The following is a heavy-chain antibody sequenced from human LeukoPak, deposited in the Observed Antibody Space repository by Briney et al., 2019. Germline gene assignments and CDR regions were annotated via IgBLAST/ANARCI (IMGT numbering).Heavy chain of an antibody. CDR3: ASLYSSGYCDY. Sequence: PGGSLRLSCAASGFTFSSYWMSWAREAPGKGVEWVANIKQDGSEKYYVDSVKGRFTISRDNAKNSLYLQMNSLRAEDTAVYYCASLYSSGYCDYWGQGTLVTVSS. CDR2: IKQDGSEK. CDR1: GFTFSSYW. V-gene: IGHV3-7*01. J-gene: IGHJ4*02. D-gene: IGHD3-22*01.